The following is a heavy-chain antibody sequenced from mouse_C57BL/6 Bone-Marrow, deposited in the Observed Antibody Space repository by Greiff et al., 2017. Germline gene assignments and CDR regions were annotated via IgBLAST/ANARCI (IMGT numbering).Heavy chain of an antibody. Sequence: DVHLVESGEGLVKPGGSLKLSCAASGFTFSSYAMSWVRQTPEKRLEWVAYISSGGDYIYYADTVKGRFTISRDNARNTLYLQMSSLKSEDTAMYYCTRVGNDYDDYAMDYWGQGTSVTVSS. CDR3: TRVGNDYDDYAMDY. CDR2: ISSGGDYI. CDR1: GFTFSSYA. J-gene: IGHJ4*01. D-gene: IGHD2-4*01. V-gene: IGHV5-9-1*02.